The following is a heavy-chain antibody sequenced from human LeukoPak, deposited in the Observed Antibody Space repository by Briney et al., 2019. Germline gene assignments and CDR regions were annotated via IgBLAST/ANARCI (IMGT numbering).Heavy chain of an antibody. J-gene: IGHJ6*02. Sequence: GRSLRLSCAASGFTFSSYGMHWVRQAPGKGLEWVAVIWYDGSNKYYADSVKGRFTISRDNSKNTLYLQMNSLRAEDTAVYYCARDRKVDFRSGYYLPYYYGMDVWGQGTTVTVSS. CDR1: GFTFSSYG. V-gene: IGHV3-33*01. CDR3: ARDRKVDFRSGYYLPYYYGMDV. CDR2: IWYDGSNK. D-gene: IGHD3-3*01.